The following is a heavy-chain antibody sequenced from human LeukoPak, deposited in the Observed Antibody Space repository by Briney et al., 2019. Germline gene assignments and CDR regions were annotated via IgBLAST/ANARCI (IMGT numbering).Heavy chain of an antibody. V-gene: IGHV4-59*01. Sequence: SETLSLTCTVSGGTIGRYYWSWIRQPPGKGLEWIGYVSYSGSTNYNPSLKSRVTISVDTSKNQFSLKLSSVTAADTAVYYCARSPVAAPHLVLDYWGQGTLVTVSS. D-gene: IGHD6-13*01. CDR2: VSYSGST. J-gene: IGHJ4*02. CDR1: GGTIGRYY. CDR3: ARSPVAAPHLVLDY.